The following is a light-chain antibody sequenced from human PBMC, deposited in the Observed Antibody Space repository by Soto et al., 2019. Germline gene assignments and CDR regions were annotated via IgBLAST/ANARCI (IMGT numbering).Light chain of an antibody. CDR3: SSYTSSSTLV. CDR2: ELS. J-gene: IGLJ2*01. V-gene: IGLV2-18*02. CDR1: SSDVGSYNR. Sequence: QSALTQPPSVSGSPGQSVTISRTGTSSDVGSYNRVSWYQQPPGTAPKLIIFELSNRPSGVPDRFSGSKSGNTASLTISGLQAEDEADYYCSSYTSSSTLVFGGGTKLTVL.